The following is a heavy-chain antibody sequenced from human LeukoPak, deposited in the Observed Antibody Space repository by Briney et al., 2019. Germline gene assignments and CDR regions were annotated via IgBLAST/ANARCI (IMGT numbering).Heavy chain of an antibody. D-gene: IGHD3-16*02. CDR3: ARAFQHLGELSLPNY. CDR1: GYTFTNYA. CDR2: IHPSTGNP. V-gene: IGHV7-4-1*02. Sequence: ASVTVSFKASGYTFTNYAINWVRQAPGQGLEWMGWIHPSTGNPTYAQGFTGRFVFSLDTSVSTTYLQISSLKAEDTAVYYCARAFQHLGELSLPNYWGQGTLVTVSS. J-gene: IGHJ4*02.